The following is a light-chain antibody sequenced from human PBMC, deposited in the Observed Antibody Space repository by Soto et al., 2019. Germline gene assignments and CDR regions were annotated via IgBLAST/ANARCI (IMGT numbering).Light chain of an antibody. CDR1: RSDVGGYKH. Sequence: QSVLTQPASVSGSPGQSISISCTGTRSDVGGYKHVSWYQQHPGKVPRLIIFDVSSRPSGVSHRFSGSKSGDTASLTISGLQAEDVADYYCRSYPSVNLYVFGTETKFTV. CDR3: RSYPSVNLYV. J-gene: IGLJ1*01. CDR2: DVS. V-gene: IGLV2-14*03.